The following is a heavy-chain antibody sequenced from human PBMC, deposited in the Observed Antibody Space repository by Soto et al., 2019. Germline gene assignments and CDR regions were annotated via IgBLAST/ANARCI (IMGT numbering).Heavy chain of an antibody. V-gene: IGHV1-2*04. Sequence: ASVKVSCKASGYTFTGYYMHWVRQAPGQGLEWMGWINPNSGGTNYAQKFQGWVTISVDTSKNQFSLKLSSVTAADTAVYYCARSRRRRGSGSYYPFDYWGQGTLVTVSS. CDR3: ARSRRRRGSGSYYPFDY. CDR1: GYTFTGYY. CDR2: INPNSGGT. D-gene: IGHD3-10*01. J-gene: IGHJ4*02.